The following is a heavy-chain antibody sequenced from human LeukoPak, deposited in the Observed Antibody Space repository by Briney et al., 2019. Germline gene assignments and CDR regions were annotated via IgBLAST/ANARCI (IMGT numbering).Heavy chain of an antibody. CDR2: ISGSGGST. Sequence: PGGSLRLSCAASGFTFSSYAMSWVRQAPGKGLEGVSAISGSGGSTYYADSVKGRFTISRDNSKNTLYLQMNSLRAEDTAVYYCAKGDSIVPDAFDIWGQGTMVTVSS. V-gene: IGHV3-23*01. CDR1: GFTFSSYA. J-gene: IGHJ3*02. CDR3: AKGDSIVPDAFDI. D-gene: IGHD2-15*01.